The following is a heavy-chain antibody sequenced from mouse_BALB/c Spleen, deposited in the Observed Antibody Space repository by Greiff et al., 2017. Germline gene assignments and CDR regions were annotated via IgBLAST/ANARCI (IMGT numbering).Heavy chain of an antibody. CDR3: ARLSYYYGSSYRINYAMDD. Sequence: EVQGVESGGGLVKPGGSLKLSCAASGFTFSSYAMSWVRQTPEKRLEWVASISSGGSTYYPDSVKGRFTISRDNARNILYLQMSSLRSEDTAMYYCARLSYYYGSSYRINYAMDDWGQGTSVTVSS. D-gene: IGHD1-1*01. CDR2: ISSGGST. J-gene: IGHJ4*01. V-gene: IGHV5-6-5*01. CDR1: GFTFSSYA.